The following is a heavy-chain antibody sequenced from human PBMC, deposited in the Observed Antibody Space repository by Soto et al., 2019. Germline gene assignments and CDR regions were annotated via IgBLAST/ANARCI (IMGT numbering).Heavy chain of an antibody. CDR1: GYTFSSYG. CDR3: ASSYCGGDCSVLYYYYGMDV. Sequence: QVQLVQSGAEVKKPGASVKVSCKASGYTFSSYGISWVRQAPGQGLEWMGWISAYNGNTNYAQKLQGRVTMTPDTSTSTAYMELRSLRSDDTAVYYCASSYCGGDCSVLYYYYGMDVWGQGTTVTVSS. CDR2: ISAYNGNT. J-gene: IGHJ6*02. V-gene: IGHV1-18*01. D-gene: IGHD2-21*02.